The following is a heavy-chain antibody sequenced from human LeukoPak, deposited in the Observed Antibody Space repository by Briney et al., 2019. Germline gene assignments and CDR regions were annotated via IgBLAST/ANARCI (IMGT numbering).Heavy chain of an antibody. V-gene: IGHV6-1*01. CDR1: GDSVSSNSAA. D-gene: IGHD5-18*01. J-gene: IGHJ1*01. CDR3: AGGRDTAMSY. CDR2: TYHRSKWYN. Sequence: SQTLSLTCAISGDSVSSNSAARNWIRQSPSRGLEWLGRTYHRSKWYNNYAVSVKSRITITPDTSKNQFSLQLKSVTPEDTAVYYCAGGRDTAMSYWGQGTLVTVSS.